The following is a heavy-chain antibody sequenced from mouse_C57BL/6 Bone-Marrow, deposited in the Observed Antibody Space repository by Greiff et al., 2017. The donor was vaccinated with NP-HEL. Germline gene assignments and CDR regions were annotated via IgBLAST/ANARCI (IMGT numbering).Heavy chain of an antibody. CDR3: TTDYGSSYWYFDV. V-gene: IGHV14-4*01. D-gene: IGHD1-1*01. Sequence: EVQLVESGAELVRPGASVKLSCTASSFNIKDDYMHWVKQRPEQGLEWIGWIDPENGDTEYASKFQGKATITADTSSNTAYLQLSSLTSEDTAVYYCTTDYGSSYWYFDVWGTGTTVTVSS. CDR1: SFNIKDDY. J-gene: IGHJ1*03. CDR2: IDPENGDT.